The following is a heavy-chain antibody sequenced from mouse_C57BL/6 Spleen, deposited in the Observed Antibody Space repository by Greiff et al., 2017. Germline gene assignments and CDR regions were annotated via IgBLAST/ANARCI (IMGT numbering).Heavy chain of an antibody. Sequence: QVQLQQSGPELVKPGASVKISCKASGYAFSSSWMNWVKQRPGKGLEWIGRIYPGDGDTNYNGKFKGKATLTADKSSSTAYMQLSSLTSEDSAVYFCARFIYSPDYWGQGTTLTVSS. CDR1: GYAFSSSW. CDR2: IYPGDGDT. V-gene: IGHV1-82*01. J-gene: IGHJ2*01. CDR3: ARFIYSPDY. D-gene: IGHD2-12*01.